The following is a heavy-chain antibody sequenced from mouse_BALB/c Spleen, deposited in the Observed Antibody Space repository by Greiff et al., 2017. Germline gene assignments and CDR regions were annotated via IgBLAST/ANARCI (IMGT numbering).Heavy chain of an antibody. V-gene: IGHV2-6-4*01. CDR2: IWGGGST. CDR1: GFSLSRYS. J-gene: IGHJ2*01. Sequence: VMLVESGPGLVAPSQSLSITCTVSGFSLSRYSVHWVRQPPGKGLEWLGMIWGGGSTDYNSALKSRLSISKDNSKSQVFLKMNSLQTDDTAMYYCARNSHYYGSSYFDYWGQGTTLTVSS. D-gene: IGHD1-1*01. CDR3: ARNSHYYGSSYFDY.